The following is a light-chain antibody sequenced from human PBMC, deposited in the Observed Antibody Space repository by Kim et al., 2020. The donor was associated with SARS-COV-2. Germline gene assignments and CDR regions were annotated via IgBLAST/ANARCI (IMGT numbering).Light chain of an antibody. CDR3: KSRDSRRGKVV. CDR1: SLRSYY. CDR2: GKD. J-gene: IGLJ2*01. Sequence: ELTQDPAVSVALGQTVRITCQGDSLRSYYATWYQQKSGQAPVLVFYGKDKRPSGIPDRFSGSSSGNTASLTITGAQAADEADYYCKSRDSRRGKVVFGGGTKVTVL. V-gene: IGLV3-19*01.